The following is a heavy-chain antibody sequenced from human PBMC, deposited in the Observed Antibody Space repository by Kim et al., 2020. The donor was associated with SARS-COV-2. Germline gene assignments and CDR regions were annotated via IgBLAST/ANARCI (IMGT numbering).Heavy chain of an antibody. Sequence: GGSLRLSCVASGITLSSYAMHWVRQAPGKGLEYVSALTTNGGNTFYANSVKGRFIISRDNSKNTVYLQMDSLRAEDMAVYYCATLSNSAAYWGQGTLVTV. D-gene: IGHD1-1*01. CDR1: GITLSSYA. CDR3: ATLSNSAAY. V-gene: IGHV3-64*01. CDR2: LTTNGGNT. J-gene: IGHJ4*02.